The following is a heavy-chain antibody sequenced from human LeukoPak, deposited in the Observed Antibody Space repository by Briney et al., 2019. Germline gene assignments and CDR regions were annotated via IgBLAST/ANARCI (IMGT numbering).Heavy chain of an antibody. J-gene: IGHJ3*02. D-gene: IGHD3-22*01. Sequence: SETLSLTCTVSGGSISSSSYYWGWIRQPPGKGLEWIGSIYYSGSTYYNPSLKSRVTISVDTSKNQFSLKLSSVTAADTAVYYCARRVTYYYDSSGYYLDAFDIWGQGTMVTVSS. CDR3: ARRVTYYYDSSGYYLDAFDI. CDR1: GGSISSSSYY. V-gene: IGHV4-39*01. CDR2: IYYSGST.